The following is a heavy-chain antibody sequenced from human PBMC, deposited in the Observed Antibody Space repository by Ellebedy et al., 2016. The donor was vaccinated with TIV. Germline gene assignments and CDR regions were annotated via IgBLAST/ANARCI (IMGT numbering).Heavy chain of an antibody. CDR3: ARAYSGYETYYYYGMDV. CDR2: ISSSSSYI. V-gene: IGHV3-21*01. CDR1: GFTFSSYS. J-gene: IGHJ6*02. Sequence: GGSLRLSXAASGFTFSSYSMNWVRQAPGKGLEWVSSISSSSSYIYYADSVKGRFTISRDNAKNSLYLQMNSLRAEDTAVYYCARAYSGYETYYYYGMDVWGQGTTVTVSS. D-gene: IGHD5-12*01.